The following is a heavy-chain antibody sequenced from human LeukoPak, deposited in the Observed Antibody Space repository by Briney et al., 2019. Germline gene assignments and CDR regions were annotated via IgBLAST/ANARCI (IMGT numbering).Heavy chain of an antibody. J-gene: IGHJ4*02. CDR1: GFTFSSYS. Sequence: PGGSLRLSCAASGFTFSSYSMHWVRQAPGKGLEWVSGISWNSGSIGYADSVKGRFTISRDNAKNSLYLQMNSLRAEDTALYYCAKDMRRGYSYGPLDYWGQGTLVTVSS. CDR2: ISWNSGSI. V-gene: IGHV3-9*01. CDR3: AKDMRRGYSYGPLDY. D-gene: IGHD5-18*01.